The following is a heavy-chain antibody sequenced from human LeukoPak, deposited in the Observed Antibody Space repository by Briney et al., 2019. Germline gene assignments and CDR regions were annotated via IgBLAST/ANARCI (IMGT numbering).Heavy chain of an antibody. CDR1: GGSISSYY. CDR2: IYYSGST. Sequence: KPSETPSLTCTVSGGSISSYYWSWIRQPPGKGLEWIGYIYYSGSTNYNPSLKSRVTISVDTSKNQFSLKLSSVTAADTAVYYCARGNYDYVWGSYRRANVYNWFDPWGQGTLVTVSS. J-gene: IGHJ5*02. CDR3: ARGNYDYVWGSYRRANVYNWFDP. V-gene: IGHV4-59*12. D-gene: IGHD3-16*02.